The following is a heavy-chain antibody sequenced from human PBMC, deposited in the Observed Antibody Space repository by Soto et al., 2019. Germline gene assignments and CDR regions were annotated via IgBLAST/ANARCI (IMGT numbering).Heavy chain of an antibody. CDR2: ISYDGSNK. V-gene: IGHV3-30*18. CDR3: AKDVHDSSGYYYRRAGPLAY. D-gene: IGHD3-22*01. J-gene: IGHJ4*02. CDR1: GFTFSIYD. Sequence: QVQLVESGGGVVQPGRSLRLSCAASGFTFSIYDMHWVRQASGKGLEWVAVISYDGSNKYYADSVKGRFTISRDNSKNTLYLQMNSLRAEDTAVYHCAKDVHDSSGYYYRRAGPLAYWGQGTLVTVSS.